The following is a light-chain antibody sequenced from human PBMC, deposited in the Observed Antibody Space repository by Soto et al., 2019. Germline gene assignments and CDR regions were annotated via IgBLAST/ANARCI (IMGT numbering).Light chain of an antibody. V-gene: IGKV3-20*01. Sequence: EIVLTQSPGTLSLSPGERATLSCRASQSVSNNYLAWYQQKPGQAPRLLIYGASNRATGIPDRFSGSGSGTDFTLTISSLQPEDSATYFCQQLNSYPQTFGQGTRLEIK. J-gene: IGKJ5*01. CDR2: GAS. CDR1: QSVSNNY. CDR3: QQLNSYPQT.